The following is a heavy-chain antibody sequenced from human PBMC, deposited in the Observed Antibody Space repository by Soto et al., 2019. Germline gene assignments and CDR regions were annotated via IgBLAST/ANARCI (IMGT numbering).Heavy chain of an antibody. J-gene: IGHJ4*02. CDR3: ARGQAFWTGYYRVPYYFDY. D-gene: IGHD3-3*01. CDR2: LYYSGST. CDR1: GGSVSSGSYY. V-gene: IGHV4-61*01. Sequence: QVQLQESGPGLVKPSETLSLTCTVSGGSVSSGSYYWRWIRQPPGKGLEYIGYLYYSGSTNYNPSLKSRVSISVDTPKTQFSLRLTSVTAADTAIYYCARGQAFWTGYYRVPYYFDYWGQGTLVTVSS.